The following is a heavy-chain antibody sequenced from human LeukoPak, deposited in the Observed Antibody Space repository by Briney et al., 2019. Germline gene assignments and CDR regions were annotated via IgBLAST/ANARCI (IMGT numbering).Heavy chain of an antibody. J-gene: IGHJ4*02. D-gene: IGHD1-26*01. V-gene: IGHV1-2*02. Sequence: ASVKVSCKSHGDTSTGASIHWVQNTPGQGLEWMGWINPKSGGTNYAQKFQGRVTMTRDTSVSTVYLEMSRLRSDDTAVYYCSKWDGDGWGQGTLVTVSS. CDR3: SKWDGDG. CDR1: GDTSTGAS. CDR2: INPKSGGT.